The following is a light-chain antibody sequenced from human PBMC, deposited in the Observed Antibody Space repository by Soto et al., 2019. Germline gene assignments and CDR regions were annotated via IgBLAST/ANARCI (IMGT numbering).Light chain of an antibody. V-gene: IGKV3-20*01. CDR3: QQYGSLPRT. CDR1: QSVSSSY. J-gene: IGKJ1*01. Sequence: EIVMTQSPATLSVSPGERATLSCRASQSVSSSYLAWYQQKPGQAPRLLIYATSNRATGIPDRFSGSGSGTDFTLTISRVEPEDFAVYYCQQYGSLPRTFGQGTKVDIK. CDR2: ATS.